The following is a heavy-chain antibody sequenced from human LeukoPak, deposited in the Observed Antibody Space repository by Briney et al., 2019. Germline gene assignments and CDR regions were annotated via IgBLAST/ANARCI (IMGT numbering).Heavy chain of an antibody. V-gene: IGHV1-69*13. CDR2: IIPILDTA. Sequence: GASVKVSCKASGGTFSSYTISWVRQAPGQGLEWMGGIIPILDTASYAQKFQGRVTITADESTSTAYMELSSLRSEDTAVYYCARAGRHSSGWYGDDYYYYYMDVWGKGTTVTISS. D-gene: IGHD6-19*01. J-gene: IGHJ6*03. CDR1: GGTFSSYT. CDR3: ARAGRHSSGWYGDDYYYYYMDV.